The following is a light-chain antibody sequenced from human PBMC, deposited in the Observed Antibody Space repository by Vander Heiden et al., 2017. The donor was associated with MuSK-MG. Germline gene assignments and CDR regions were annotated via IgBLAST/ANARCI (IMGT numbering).Light chain of an antibody. CDR1: SSDVGGYNY. CDR2: EGS. V-gene: IGLV2-8*01. Sequence: QSALTHPPPASGSPGQSVTISCTGTSSDVGGYNYVSWYQQHPGKAPKLMIYEGSRRPAGVPDRFSGSKSGNTASLTVSGLQAEDEADYYCSSYAGSRAVFGGGTKLTVL. J-gene: IGLJ2*01. CDR3: SSYAGSRAV.